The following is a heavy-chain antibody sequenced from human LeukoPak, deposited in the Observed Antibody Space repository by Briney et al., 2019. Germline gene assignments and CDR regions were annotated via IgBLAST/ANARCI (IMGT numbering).Heavy chain of an antibody. CDR2: ISPYKGNT. Sequence: GASVKVSCKASGYTFTSYGISWMRQAPGQGLEWMGWISPYKGNTNYAQKLQGRVTMTTDTSTSTAYLELRSLRSDDTAMYYCATRTGTYPYYFDYWGQGTLVTVSS. J-gene: IGHJ4*02. CDR3: ATRTGTYPYYFDY. D-gene: IGHD1-1*01. V-gene: IGHV1-18*01. CDR1: GYTFTSYG.